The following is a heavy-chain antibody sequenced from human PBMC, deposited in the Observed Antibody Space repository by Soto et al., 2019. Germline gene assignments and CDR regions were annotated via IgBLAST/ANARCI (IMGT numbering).Heavy chain of an antibody. J-gene: IGHJ4*02. V-gene: IGHV1-18*04. D-gene: IGHD1-26*01. CDR3: ARLGWELLSGRRYFDY. CDR1: GYTFSDFA. CDR2: ISPYTGKT. Sequence: QVLLVQSGSEGKKPGSSMKVSCQTSGYTFSDFALTWVRQVPDKGLEWLGWISPYTGKTNYAQRIHDRVALTTDTSTRTAYLELRSLTSDDTAVYYCARLGWELLSGRRYFDYWGQGTLVTVSS.